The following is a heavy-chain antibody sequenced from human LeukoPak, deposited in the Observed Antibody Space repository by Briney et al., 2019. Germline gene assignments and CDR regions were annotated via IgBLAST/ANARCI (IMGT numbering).Heavy chain of an antibody. J-gene: IGHJ6*04. V-gene: IGHV3-30*18. CDR1: GFTFSSYG. Sequence: PGGSLRLSCAPSGFTFSSYGMHCVRQAPGKGRGWVAVISYYGSNKYYAHSVEGRFTISRDNSKNTLYLQMNSLRAEDTAVYYCAKGEGVTMVRGVIYYYYYGMDVWGKGTTVTVSS. CDR2: ISYYGSNK. D-gene: IGHD3-10*01. CDR3: AKGEGVTMVRGVIYYYYYGMDV.